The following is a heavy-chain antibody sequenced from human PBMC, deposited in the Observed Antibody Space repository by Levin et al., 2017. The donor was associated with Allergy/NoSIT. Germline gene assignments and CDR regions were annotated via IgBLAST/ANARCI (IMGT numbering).Heavy chain of an antibody. J-gene: IGHJ3*02. CDR3: ARGPQHCTSSTCYDAFDI. Sequence: SVKVSCKASGGTFITTSINWLRQAPGQGLEWMGRIIPVYGIANHAQQFQGRVTITADTSTSTGDMELSSLRSEDTAVYYCARGPQHCTSSTCYDAFDIWGQGTMVTVSS. CDR1: GGTFITTS. V-gene: IGHV1-69*02. D-gene: IGHD2-2*01. CDR2: IIPVYGIA.